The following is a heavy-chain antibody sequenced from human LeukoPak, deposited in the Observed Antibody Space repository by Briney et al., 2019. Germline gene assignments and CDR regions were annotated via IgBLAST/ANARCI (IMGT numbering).Heavy chain of an antibody. D-gene: IGHD4-17*01. V-gene: IGHV3-23*01. J-gene: IGHJ3*02. CDR1: GFTFSTYA. CDR2: INGGGGRT. CDR3: TSCGDRPDAFDM. Sequence: GGSLRLSCAASGFTFSTYAMTWVRQAPGKGLEWVSSINGGGGRTYYPDSVKGRFTISRDNSKNTLYLQMNSLRDEDTAVYYCTSCGDRPDAFDMWGQGTMVTVSA.